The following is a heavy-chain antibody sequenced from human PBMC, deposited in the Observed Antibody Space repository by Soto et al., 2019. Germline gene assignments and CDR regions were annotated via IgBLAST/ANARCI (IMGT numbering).Heavy chain of an antibody. V-gene: IGHV4-59*08. Sequence: SETLSLTCTVSGGSISNSYWSWIRQSPGKGLEWIGYIYSNGNTNYNPSLKSRLTISIDPSKNQFSLKLSSLSAADTAVYYCARHSTPFFYGSGTWDVWGQGSTVT. D-gene: IGHD3-10*01. CDR3: ARHSTPFFYGSGTWDV. J-gene: IGHJ6*02. CDR1: GGSISNSY. CDR2: IYSNGNT.